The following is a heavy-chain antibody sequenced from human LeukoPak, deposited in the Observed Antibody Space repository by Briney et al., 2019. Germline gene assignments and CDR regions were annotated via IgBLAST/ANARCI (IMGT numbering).Heavy chain of an antibody. D-gene: IGHD6-6*01. Sequence: PGGSLRLSCAASGFTFSSYGMHWVRQAPGKGLEWVAVISYDGSNKYYADSVKGRFTISRDNSKNTLYLQMNSLRAEDTAVYYCAKDLSSRLGAMDVWGQGTTVTVSS. CDR1: GFTFSSYG. J-gene: IGHJ6*02. CDR2: ISYDGSNK. V-gene: IGHV3-30*18. CDR3: AKDLSSRLGAMDV.